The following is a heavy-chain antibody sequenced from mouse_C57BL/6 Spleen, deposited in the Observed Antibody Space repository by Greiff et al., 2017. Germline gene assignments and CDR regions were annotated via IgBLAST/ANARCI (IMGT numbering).Heavy chain of an antibody. CDR1: GYSITSGSY. Sequence: EVQLVESGPGLVKPSPSLSLTCSVTGYSITSGSYWNWIRQFPGNKLEWMGYISYDGSNNYNPSLKNRISLTRDTSKNQFVLKLNSVTTEDTATYYCAKGPYSYAMDYWGQGTSVTVSS. V-gene: IGHV3-6*01. CDR3: AKGPYSYAMDY. CDR2: ISYDGSN. J-gene: IGHJ4*01. D-gene: IGHD1-3*01.